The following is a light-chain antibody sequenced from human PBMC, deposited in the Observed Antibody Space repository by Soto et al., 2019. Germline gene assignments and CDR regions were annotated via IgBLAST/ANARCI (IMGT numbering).Light chain of an antibody. CDR2: DAS. J-gene: IGKJ1*01. CDR1: QSVSRSY. Sequence: EIVLTQSPCTLFLSPGDTATLSCSASQSVSRSYLGWYQQKPGQAPRLLIYDASSRAAGIPARFSGSGSGTDFTLTISRLEPEDFAVYYCQQYGRSRTFGQGTKVDIK. CDR3: QQYGRSRT. V-gene: IGKV3-20*01.